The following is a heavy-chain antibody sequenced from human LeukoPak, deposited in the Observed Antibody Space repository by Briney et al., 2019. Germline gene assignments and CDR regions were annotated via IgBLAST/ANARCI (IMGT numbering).Heavy chain of an antibody. V-gene: IGHV3-53*01. CDR2: IYSGGST. Sequence: PGGSLRLSCAASGFTVTSNYMSWVRQAPGKGLEWVSVIYSGGSTYYADSVKGRFTISRDNSKNTVYLQMSSLRAEDTAVYYCACSIAVAGNFDYWGQGTLVTVSS. J-gene: IGHJ4*02. CDR1: GFTVTSNY. CDR3: ACSIAVAGNFDY. D-gene: IGHD6-19*01.